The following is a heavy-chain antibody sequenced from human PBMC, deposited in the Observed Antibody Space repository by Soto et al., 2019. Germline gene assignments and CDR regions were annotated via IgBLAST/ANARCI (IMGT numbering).Heavy chain of an antibody. CDR3: ARMLRRLWLPHYYYGMDV. CDR1: GGSFSGYY. CDR2: INHSGST. J-gene: IGHJ6*02. Sequence: PSETLSLTCAVYGGSFSGYYWSWIRQPPGKGLEWIGEINHSGSTNYNPSLKSRVTISVDTSKNQFSLKLSSVTAADTAVYYCARMLRRLWLPHYYYGMDVWGQGTTVTVSS. V-gene: IGHV4-34*01. D-gene: IGHD5-18*01.